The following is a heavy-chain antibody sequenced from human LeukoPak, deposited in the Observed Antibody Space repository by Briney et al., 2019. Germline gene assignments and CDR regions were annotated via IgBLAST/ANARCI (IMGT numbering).Heavy chain of an antibody. Sequence: PGGSLRLSCAASGFTFSDYYMSWIRQAPGKGLEWVSYISSSGSTIYYADSVKGRFTISRDNAKNSLYLQMNSLRAEDTAVYYCARARIAAAGTANHYYYYGMDVWGQGTTVTVSS. CDR2: ISSSGSTI. V-gene: IGHV3-11*01. J-gene: IGHJ6*02. D-gene: IGHD6-13*01. CDR1: GFTFSDYY. CDR3: ARARIAAAGTANHYYYYGMDV.